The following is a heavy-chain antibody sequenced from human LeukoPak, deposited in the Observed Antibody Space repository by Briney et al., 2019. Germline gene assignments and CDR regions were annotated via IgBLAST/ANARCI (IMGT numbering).Heavy chain of an antibody. CDR3: AKAQRLMTTRGIFDY. D-gene: IGHD4-17*01. CDR2: ISYDGSNK. J-gene: IGHJ4*02. Sequence: GGSLRLSCAASGFTFSSYGMHWVRQAPGKGLEWVAVISYDGSNKYYADSVKGRFTISRDNSKNTLYLQMNSLRAEDTAVYYCAKAQRLMTTRGIFDYWGQGTLVTVSS. CDR1: GFTFSSYG. V-gene: IGHV3-30*18.